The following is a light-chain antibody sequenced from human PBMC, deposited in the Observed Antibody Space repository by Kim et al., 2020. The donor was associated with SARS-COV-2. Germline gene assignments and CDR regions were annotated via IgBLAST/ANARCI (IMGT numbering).Light chain of an antibody. CDR1: QRISNK. CDR3: QQYGSLPVT. Sequence: LSPGERATFSCRASQRISNKLAWYQQKPGQAPRLLIYDASFRVTGIPDRFSGSASGTDFTLTISRLDPEDFAVYHCQQYGSLPVTFGQGTKVDIK. V-gene: IGKV3-20*01. CDR2: DAS. J-gene: IGKJ1*01.